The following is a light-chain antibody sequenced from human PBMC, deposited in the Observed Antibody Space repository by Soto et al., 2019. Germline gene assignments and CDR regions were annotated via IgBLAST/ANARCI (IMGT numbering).Light chain of an antibody. V-gene: IGKV3-20*01. CDR3: QQYENSPWT. CDR1: QTVSNNY. CDR2: GAS. J-gene: IGKJ1*01. Sequence: LFAQSPGTLSLSPGERATLSCRASQTVSNNYLGWYQQKPGQAPRLVIYGASSRATGIPDRFSGSLSGTDFILTITRLETEDFAVYDCQQYENSPWTFGQGTKVDIK.